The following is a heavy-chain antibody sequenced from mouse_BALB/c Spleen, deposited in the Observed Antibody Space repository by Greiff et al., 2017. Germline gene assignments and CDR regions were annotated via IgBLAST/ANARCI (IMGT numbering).Heavy chain of an antibody. CDR2: INPYNDGT. V-gene: IGHV1-14*01. D-gene: IGHD1-1*01. J-gene: IGHJ3*01. CDR1: GYTFTSYV. CDR3: LYVRFAC. Sequence: EVQLQQSGPELVKPGASVKMSCKASGYTFTSYVMHWVKQKPGQGLEWIGYINPYNDGTKYNEKVKGKATLTSDKSSSTAYMELSSLTSEDSAVYYCLYVRFACWGQGTLVTVSA.